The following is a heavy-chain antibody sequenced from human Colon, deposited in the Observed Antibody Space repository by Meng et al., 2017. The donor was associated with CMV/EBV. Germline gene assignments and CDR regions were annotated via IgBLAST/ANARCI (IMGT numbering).Heavy chain of an antibody. CDR3: AKEKDSGSYGRDFDY. V-gene: IGHV1-18*01. Sequence: ASVKVSCKASGYTFTSYGISWVRQAPGQGLEWMGWISAYNGNTNYAQKLQGRVTMTTDTSTSTAYMELRSLRSDDTAVYYCAKEKDSGSYGRDFDYWGQGTLVTVSS. CDR1: GYTFTSYG. CDR2: ISAYNGNT. D-gene: IGHD1-26*01. J-gene: IGHJ4*02.